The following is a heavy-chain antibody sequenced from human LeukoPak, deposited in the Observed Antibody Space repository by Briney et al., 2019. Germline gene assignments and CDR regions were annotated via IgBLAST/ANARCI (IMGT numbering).Heavy chain of an antibody. CDR2: ISGSGGST. J-gene: IGHJ5*02. V-gene: IGHV3-23*01. CDR3: ARVGGPYPRRFDP. Sequence: GGSLRLSCAASGFTFSSYGMSWVRQAPGKGLEWVSAISGSGGSTYYADSVKGRFTISRDNAKNSLYVQMNSLRVEDTGVYYCARVGGPYPRRFDPWGQGTLVTVSS. CDR1: GFTFSSYG. D-gene: IGHD2-15*01.